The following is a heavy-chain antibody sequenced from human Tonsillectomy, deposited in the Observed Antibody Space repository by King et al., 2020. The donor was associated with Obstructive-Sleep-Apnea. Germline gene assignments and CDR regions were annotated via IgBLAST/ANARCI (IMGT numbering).Heavy chain of an antibody. CDR3: ARSQILYYYDSSGYQYYFDY. CDR1: GGSVSSGSYY. J-gene: IGHJ4*02. D-gene: IGHD3-22*01. V-gene: IGHV4-61*01. CDR2: IYYSGST. Sequence: QLQESGPGLVKPSETLSLTCTVSGGSVSSGSYYWSWIRQPPGKGLECIGYIYYSGSTNYNPSLKSRVTISVDTSKNQFSLKLSSVSAADTAVYYCARSQILYYYDSSGYQYYFDYWGQGTLVTVSS.